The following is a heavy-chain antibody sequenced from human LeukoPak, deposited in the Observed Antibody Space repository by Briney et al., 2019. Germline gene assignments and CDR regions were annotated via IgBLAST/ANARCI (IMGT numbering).Heavy chain of an antibody. J-gene: IGHJ6*03. CDR2: INHSGST. CDR1: GYSISSGYY. V-gene: IGHV4-38-2*01. D-gene: IGHD2-2*02. Sequence: SETLSLTCAVSGYSISSGYYWGWIRQPPGKGLEWIGSINHSGSTYYNPSLKSRVTISVDTSKNQFSLRLSSVTAADTAVYYCARMRCSSTSCYTHYYYYYMDVWGKGATVTVSS. CDR3: ARMRCSSTSCYTHYYYYYMDV.